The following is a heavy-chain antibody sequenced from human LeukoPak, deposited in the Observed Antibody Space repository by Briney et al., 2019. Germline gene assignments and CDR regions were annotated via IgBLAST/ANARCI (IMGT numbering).Heavy chain of an antibody. CDR2: IIPIFGTA. V-gene: IGHV1-69*05. CDR3: ARGDPYCSGGSCYEPYYYYYMDV. Sequence: SVKVSCKASGGTLSSYAISWVRQAPGQGLEWMGGIIPIFGTANYAQKFQGRVTITTDESTSTAYMELSSLRSEDTAVYYCARGDPYCSGGSCYEPYYYYYMDVWGKGTTVTVSS. CDR1: GGTLSSYA. J-gene: IGHJ6*03. D-gene: IGHD2-15*01.